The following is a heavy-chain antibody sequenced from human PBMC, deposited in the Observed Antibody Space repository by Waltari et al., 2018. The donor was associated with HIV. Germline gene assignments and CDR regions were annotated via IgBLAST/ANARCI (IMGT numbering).Heavy chain of an antibody. D-gene: IGHD6-13*01. Sequence: QVQLVESGGGVVQPGRSLRPPCETAGFTLSSSGQHWARQAPGKGLDWVTVIWYDGSKKYYADSVKGRFTISRDNSKNTLYLQMNSLRIEDTAVYYCARKYSSSWGAPFDYWGQGTLVTVSS. V-gene: IGHV3-33*01. CDR2: IWYDGSKK. CDR3: ARKYSSSWGAPFDY. J-gene: IGHJ4*02. CDR1: GFTLSSSG.